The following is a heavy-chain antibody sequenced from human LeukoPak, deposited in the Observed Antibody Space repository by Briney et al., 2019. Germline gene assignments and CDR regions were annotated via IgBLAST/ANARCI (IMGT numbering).Heavy chain of an antibody. CDR2: IYYSGST. V-gene: IGHV4-39*01. CDR1: GGSISSSSHY. CDR3: ARHWAYCSGGTCYSFDD. D-gene: IGHD2-15*01. Sequence: SETLSLTCTVSGGSISSSSHYWGWIRQPPGKGLEWIGSIYYSGSTYYSPSLKSRVTISVDTSKNQFSLKLRSVTAADTAVYHCARHWAYCSGGTCYSFDDWGQGTLVTVSS. J-gene: IGHJ4*02.